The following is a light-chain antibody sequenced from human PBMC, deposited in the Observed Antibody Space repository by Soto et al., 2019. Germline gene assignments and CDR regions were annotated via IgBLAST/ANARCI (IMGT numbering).Light chain of an antibody. CDR3: QQYYSYPRT. CDR1: QGISSY. Sequence: ALPVTPSPSSLPASTGDRVTITCRASQGISSYLAWYQQKPGKAPKLLIYAASTLQSGVPSRFSGSGSGTDFTLTISCLQSEDFATYYCQQYYSYPRTFGQGTKVDIK. V-gene: IGKV1-8*01. J-gene: IGKJ1*01. CDR2: AAS.